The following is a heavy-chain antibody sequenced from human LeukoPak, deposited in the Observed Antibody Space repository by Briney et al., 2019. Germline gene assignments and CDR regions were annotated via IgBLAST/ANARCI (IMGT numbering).Heavy chain of an antibody. V-gene: IGHV3-23*01. Sequence: PGGSLRLSCAASGLTFKNFAMSWVRQAPGKGLEWLAVTSGDEDSTHYADSVRGHFVISTDNSENTLFLHMNSLRAEDTAVYYCTIDLMTGFSSGWRFGYWGQGTLVTVSS. CDR1: GLTFKNFA. J-gene: IGHJ4*02. D-gene: IGHD6-19*01. CDR2: TSGDEDST. CDR3: TIDLMTGFSSGWRFGY.